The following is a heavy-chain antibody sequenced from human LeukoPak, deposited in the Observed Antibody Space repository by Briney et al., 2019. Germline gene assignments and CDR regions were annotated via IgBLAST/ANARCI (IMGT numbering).Heavy chain of an antibody. CDR2: IWYDGSYK. D-gene: IGHD6-13*01. J-gene: IGHJ4*02. CDR1: GFTFSNYG. Sequence: GGSLRLSCAASGFTFSNYGVHWVRQAPGKGLDWVAVIWYDGSYKYYADSVKGRFTISRENSKNTLYLQMNSLRAEDTAVYYCAKVVQYTASTGTGLDYWGQGTLVTVSS. V-gene: IGHV3-33*06. CDR3: AKVVQYTASTGTGLDY.